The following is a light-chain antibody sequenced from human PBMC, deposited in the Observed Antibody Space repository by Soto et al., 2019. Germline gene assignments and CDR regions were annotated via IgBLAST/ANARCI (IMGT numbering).Light chain of an antibody. CDR2: EVS. CDR1: SSDVGAYNY. Sequence: QSALTQPASVSGSPGQSITISCTGTSSDVGAYNYVSWYQQHPGKAPKLMIYEVSNRPSGVSNRFSGSKSGDTASLTISGLQAVYEADDYCSSFTSSSTWVFGGGTKVTVL. CDR3: SSFTSSSTWV. J-gene: IGLJ3*02. V-gene: IGLV2-14*01.